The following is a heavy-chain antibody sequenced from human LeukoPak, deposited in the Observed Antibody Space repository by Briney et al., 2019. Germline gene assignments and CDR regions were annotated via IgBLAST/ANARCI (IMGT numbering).Heavy chain of an antibody. CDR2: ISSSSSYI. CDR1: GFTFSSYS. D-gene: IGHD3-3*01. V-gene: IGHV3-21*04. CDR3: ARVDTIFGVAYYYGMDV. J-gene: IGHJ6*02. Sequence: GGSLRLSCAASGFTFSSYSMNWVRQAPGKGLEWVSSISSSSSYIYYADSVKGRFTISRDNAKNSLYLQMNSLRAEDTAVYYCARVDTIFGVAYYYGMDVWGQGTTVTVSS.